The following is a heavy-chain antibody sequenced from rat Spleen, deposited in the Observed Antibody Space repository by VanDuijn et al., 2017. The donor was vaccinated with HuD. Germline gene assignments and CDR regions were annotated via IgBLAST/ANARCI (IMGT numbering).Heavy chain of an antibody. CDR1: GFTFSNYY. CDR2: ISTGGGNT. V-gene: IGHV5-25*01. D-gene: IGHD1-1*01. J-gene: IGHJ2*01. Sequence: EVQLVESGGGLVQPGRSMKLSCAASGFTFSNYYMAWVRQAPTKGLEWVASISTGGGNTYYRDSVKGRFTISRDNAKSTLYLQMDSLRSEDTATYYCARPLLNYYYILFDYWGQGVMVTVSS. CDR3: ARPLLNYYYILFDY.